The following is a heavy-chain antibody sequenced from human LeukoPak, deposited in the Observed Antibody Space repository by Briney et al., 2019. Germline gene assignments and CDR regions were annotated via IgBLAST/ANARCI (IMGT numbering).Heavy chain of an antibody. D-gene: IGHD5-24*01. CDR2: INHSGST. J-gene: IGHJ5*02. Sequence: SETLSLTCAVYGGSFSGYYWSWIRQPPGKGLEWIGEINHSGSTNYNPSLKSRVTISVDTSKNQFSLKLSSVTAADTAVYYCAGRPWGDGYNLWGQETLVTVSS. V-gene: IGHV4-34*01. CDR3: AGRPWGDGYNL. CDR1: GGSFSGYY.